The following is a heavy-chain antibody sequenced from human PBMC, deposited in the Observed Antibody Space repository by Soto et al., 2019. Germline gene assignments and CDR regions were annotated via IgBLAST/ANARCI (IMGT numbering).Heavy chain of an antibody. Sequence: GGSLRLFCAASGFAFSSYGMHWVRQAPGKGLEWVAVIWYDGSNKYYVDSVKGRFTISRGNSKNTLSLQMNSLRAEDTAMYYCVRGACSRTSCYDYWGQGTLVTVSS. D-gene: IGHD2-2*01. CDR2: IWYDGSNK. CDR1: GFAFSSYG. V-gene: IGHV3-33*01. J-gene: IGHJ4*02. CDR3: VRGACSRTSCYDY.